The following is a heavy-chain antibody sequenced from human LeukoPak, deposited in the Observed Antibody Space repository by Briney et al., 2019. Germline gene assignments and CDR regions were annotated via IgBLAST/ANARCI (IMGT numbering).Heavy chain of an antibody. Sequence: GGSLRLSCAASGFTLSNYWMYWVRQAPGKGLEWVANIKQDGSERYYVDSVKGRFTISRDITKNSVYLQMNSLRVEDTAVYYCARNRGVDYWGQGTLVTVSS. J-gene: IGHJ4*02. V-gene: IGHV3-7*05. D-gene: IGHD2/OR15-2a*01. CDR1: GFTLSNYW. CDR3: ARNRGVDY. CDR2: IKQDGSER.